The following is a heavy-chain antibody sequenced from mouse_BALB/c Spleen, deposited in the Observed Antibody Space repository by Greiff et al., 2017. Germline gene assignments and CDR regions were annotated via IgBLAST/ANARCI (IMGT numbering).Heavy chain of an antibody. D-gene: IGHD2-14*01. J-gene: IGHJ2*01. CDR3: ARSGTGYVDYFDY. CDR1: GFTFSSYT. Sequence: EVKLMESGGGLVQPGGSLKLSCAASGFTFSSYTMSWVRQTPEKRLEWVAYISNGGGSTYYPDTVKGRFTISRDNAKNTLYLQMSSLKSEDTAMYYCARSGTGYVDYFDYWGQGTTLTVSS. V-gene: IGHV5-12-2*01. CDR2: ISNGGGST.